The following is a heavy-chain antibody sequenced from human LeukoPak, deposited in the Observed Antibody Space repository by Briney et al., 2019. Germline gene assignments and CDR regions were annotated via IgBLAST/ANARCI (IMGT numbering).Heavy chain of an antibody. CDR2: ISSSSGYI. CDR1: AFTFSSYS. V-gene: IGHV3-21*01. CDR3: AKDHTSGSFDY. J-gene: IGHJ4*02. D-gene: IGHD1-26*01. Sequence: GGSLRLSCAASAFTFSSYSMNWVRQAPGKGLEWVSSISSSSGYIYYADSVKGRFTIFRDNAKNSLYLQMNSLRAEDTAVYYCAKDHTSGSFDYWGQGTLVTVSS.